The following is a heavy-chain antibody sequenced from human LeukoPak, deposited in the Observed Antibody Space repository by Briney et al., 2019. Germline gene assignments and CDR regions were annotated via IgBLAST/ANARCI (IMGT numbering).Heavy chain of an antibody. D-gene: IGHD3-22*01. CDR3: AKSSYYDSSGYYREYYFDY. CDR2: LSGSGGST. Sequence: GGSLRLSCVGSGFSFNNYAMSWVRQAPGKGLEWVSSLSGSGGSTQYADSVKGRFSISRDNSKNTLFLQMNSLRAEDTAVYYCAKSSYYDSSGYYREYYFDYWGQGTLVTVSS. J-gene: IGHJ4*02. V-gene: IGHV3-23*01. CDR1: GFSFNNYA.